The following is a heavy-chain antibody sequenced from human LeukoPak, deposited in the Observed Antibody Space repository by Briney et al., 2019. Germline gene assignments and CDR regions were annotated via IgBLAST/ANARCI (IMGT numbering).Heavy chain of an antibody. D-gene: IGHD3-22*01. J-gene: IGHJ4*02. CDR2: INPNSGGT. CDR1: GYTFTGYY. V-gene: IGHV1-2*06. Sequence: ASVKVSCKASGYTFTGYYMHWVRQAPGQGLEWMGRINPNSGGTNYAQKFQGRVTMTRDTSISTAYVELSGLRSDDTAVYYCARDGLDYYDSSGYYYAYFDYWGQGTLVTVSS. CDR3: ARDGLDYYDSSGYYYAYFDY.